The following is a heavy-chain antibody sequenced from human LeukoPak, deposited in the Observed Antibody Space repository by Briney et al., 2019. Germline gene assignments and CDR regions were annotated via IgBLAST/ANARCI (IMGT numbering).Heavy chain of an antibody. CDR1: GFTFSYNY. CDR3: AKDRKWELLVGHAFDI. Sequence: GGSLSLSCAASGFTFSYNYMSWIRQAPGKGLEWVSYISSSGSIYYAYSVKGRFTISRDNAENSLYLHMNSLRPEDTALYYCAKDRKWELLVGHAFDIWGQGTMVTVSS. D-gene: IGHD1-26*01. CDR2: ISSSGSI. J-gene: IGHJ3*02. V-gene: IGHV3-11*01.